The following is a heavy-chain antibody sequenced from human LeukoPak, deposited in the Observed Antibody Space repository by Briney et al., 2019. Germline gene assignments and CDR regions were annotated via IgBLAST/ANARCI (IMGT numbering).Heavy chain of an antibody. Sequence: GGSLRLSCAASGLTFSNYWMTWIRQAPGKGLEWVASIKQDGSEKYYADSVKGRFTISRDNSKNTLYLQMNSLRAEDAAVYYCAAGYTDNWFDPWGQGTLVTVSS. CDR2: IKQDGSEK. D-gene: IGHD3-16*02. V-gene: IGHV3-7*01. J-gene: IGHJ5*02. CDR3: AAGYTDNWFDP. CDR1: GLTFSNYW.